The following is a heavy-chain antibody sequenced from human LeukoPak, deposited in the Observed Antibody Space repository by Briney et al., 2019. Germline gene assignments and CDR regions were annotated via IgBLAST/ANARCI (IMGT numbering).Heavy chain of an antibody. J-gene: IGHJ4*02. V-gene: IGHV1-3*01. CDR2: INGGNGNT. Sequence: ASVTVSCKASGYIFTNYALHWVRQAPGQRLEWMGWINGGNGNTKYSQNFQDRVTNTRDASASTVYVELSSLTSEDTAMYYCARADGGYHSWGQGTLVTVSS. CDR3: ARADGGYHS. D-gene: IGHD5-12*01. CDR1: GYIFTNYA.